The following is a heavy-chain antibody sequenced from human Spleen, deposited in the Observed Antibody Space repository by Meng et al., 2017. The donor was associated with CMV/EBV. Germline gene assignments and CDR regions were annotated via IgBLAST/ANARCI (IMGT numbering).Heavy chain of an antibody. CDR1: RFKFGDYA. Sequence: GGSLRLSCTASRFKFGDYAMNWVRQAPGKGREWVGFIRSNAYGGTTEYAASVKGRFTISRDDSKSIAYLQMNSLKSEDTAMYYCTRDWLLMDAFDVWGQGTMVTVSS. V-gene: IGHV3-49*04. CDR3: TRDWLLMDAFDV. J-gene: IGHJ3*01. D-gene: IGHD3-9*01. CDR2: IRSNAYGGTT.